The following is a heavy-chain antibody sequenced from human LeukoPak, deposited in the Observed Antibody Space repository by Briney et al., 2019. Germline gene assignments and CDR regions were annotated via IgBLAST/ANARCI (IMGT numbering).Heavy chain of an antibody. V-gene: IGHV3-23*01. D-gene: IGHD3-10*01. J-gene: IGHJ4*02. CDR3: AKVIWDYGSGSYYDY. CDR1: GFTFSSYG. Sequence: PGGSLRLSCAASGFTFSSYGMSWVRQAPGKGLEWVSAISGSGGSTYYADSVKGRFTISRDNSKNTLYLQMNSLRAEDTAVYYCAKVIWDYGSGSYYDYWGQGTLVTVSS. CDR2: ISGSGGST.